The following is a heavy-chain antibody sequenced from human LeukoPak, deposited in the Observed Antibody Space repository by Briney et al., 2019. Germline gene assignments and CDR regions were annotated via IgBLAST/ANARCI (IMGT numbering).Heavy chain of an antibody. J-gene: IGHJ4*02. CDR1: GYTFTGYY. Sequence: ASVKVSCKASGYTFTGYYLHWVRQAPGQGLEWMGWINPNSVGTNYAQKFQGRVTMTRGTSISTAYMELSRLRYDDTAVFYCARFPAGGVVIRKYYFDYWGQGTLVTVSS. CDR3: ARFPAGGVVIRKYYFDY. D-gene: IGHD3-3*01. V-gene: IGHV1-2*02. CDR2: INPNSVGT.